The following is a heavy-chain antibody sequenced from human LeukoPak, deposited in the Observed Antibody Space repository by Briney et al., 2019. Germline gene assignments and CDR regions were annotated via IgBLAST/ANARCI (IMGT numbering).Heavy chain of an antibody. CDR1: GFTFSSYA. CDR2: ISYDRSNK. CDR3: AKDKGGNDYFDY. J-gene: IGHJ4*02. V-gene: IGHV3-30*04. Sequence: GRSLRLSCAASGFTFSSYAMHWVRQAPGKGLEWVAVISYDRSNKYYADSVKGRFTISRDNAKNSLHLQMNSLRAEDTALYYCAKDKGGNDYFDYWGQGTLVTVSS.